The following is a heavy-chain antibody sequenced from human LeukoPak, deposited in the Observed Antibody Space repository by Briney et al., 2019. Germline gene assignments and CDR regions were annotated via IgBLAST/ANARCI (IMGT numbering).Heavy chain of an antibody. CDR3: ARVVKSDIAARRGRYYGMDV. CDR2: MNPNSGNT. V-gene: IGHV1-8*01. Sequence: ASVKVSCKASGYTFTSYDINWVRQATGQGLEWMGWMNPNSGNTGYAQKFQGRVTMTRNTAISTAYMELSSLRSEDTAVYYCARVVKSDIAARRGRYYGMDVWGQGTTVTVSS. CDR1: GYTFTSYD. J-gene: IGHJ6*02. D-gene: IGHD6-6*01.